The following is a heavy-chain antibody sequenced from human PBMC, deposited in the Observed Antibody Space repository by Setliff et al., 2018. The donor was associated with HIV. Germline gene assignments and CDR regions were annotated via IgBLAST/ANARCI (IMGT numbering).Heavy chain of an antibody. V-gene: IGHV5-51*01. CDR2: IYPRDSKI. J-gene: IGHJ3*02. CDR3: VRYDVYEYGYQVFDI. CDR1: EYAFSNYW. D-gene: IGHD5-12*01. Sequence: PGESLKISCVGSEYAFSNYWIGWVRQMPGKGLEWMGIIYPRDSKIRYSPSFQGQVTFSVDKSLNTAYPQWSSLKVSDSAIYYCVRYDVYEYGYQVFDIWGQGTTVTVSS.